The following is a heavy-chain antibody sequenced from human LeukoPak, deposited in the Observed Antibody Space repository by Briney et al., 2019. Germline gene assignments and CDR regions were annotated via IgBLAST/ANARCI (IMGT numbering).Heavy chain of an antibody. CDR3: AKQDPAAGSDY. Sequence: SETLSLTCTVSGGSIIGDYWSWIRQPPGKGLEWIGYIYYSGNTNYNPALKSRVTISVDTSKNQFSLRLKSVTAADTAVYYCAKQDPAAGSDYWGQGTLVTVSS. CDR2: IYYSGNT. CDR1: GGSIIGDY. D-gene: IGHD6-13*01. V-gene: IGHV4-59*08. J-gene: IGHJ4*02.